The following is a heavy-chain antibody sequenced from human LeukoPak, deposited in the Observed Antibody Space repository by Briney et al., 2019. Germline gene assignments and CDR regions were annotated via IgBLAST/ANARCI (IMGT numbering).Heavy chain of an antibody. CDR3: ARATIVATTRVYDY. J-gene: IGHJ4*02. CDR1: GFTFSYYW. D-gene: IGHD5-12*01. Sequence: GGSLRLSCAASGFTFSYYWMSWVRQAPGKGLEYVSAISSNGGSTYYANSVKGRFTISRDNSKNTLYLQMGSLRAEDMAVYYCARATIVATTRVYDYWGQGTLVTVSS. CDR2: ISSNGGST. V-gene: IGHV3-64*01.